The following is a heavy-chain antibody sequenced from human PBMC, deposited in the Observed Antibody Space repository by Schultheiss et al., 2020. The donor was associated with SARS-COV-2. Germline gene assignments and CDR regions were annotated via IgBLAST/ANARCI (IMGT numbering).Heavy chain of an antibody. CDR2: IYHSGST. D-gene: IGHD4-17*01. CDR1: GYSISSGYY. CDR3: ARRAAEGDYGDLVDY. V-gene: IGHV4-38-2*01. Sequence: SQTLSLTCAVSGYSISSGYYWGWIRQPPGKGLEWIGSIYHSGSTYYNPSLKSRLTISVDTSQNQFSLKLSCVTAPDTAVYYCARRAAEGDYGDLVDYWGQGGVVTVS. J-gene: IGHJ4*02.